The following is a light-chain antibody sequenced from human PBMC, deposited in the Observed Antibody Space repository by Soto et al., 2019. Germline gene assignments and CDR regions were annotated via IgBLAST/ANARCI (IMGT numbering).Light chain of an antibody. CDR3: QQRADWPPTWA. CDR1: QSVSSNY. V-gene: IGKV3D-20*02. J-gene: IGKJ1*01. CDR2: DVS. Sequence: EIVLTQSPGTLSLSPGERASLSCRASQSVSSNYLGWYQQKPGQAPRLLIYDVSNRATGVPSRFSGGGSETDFTLTISSLEPEDFAVYFCQQRADWPPTWAFGQGTKVDIK.